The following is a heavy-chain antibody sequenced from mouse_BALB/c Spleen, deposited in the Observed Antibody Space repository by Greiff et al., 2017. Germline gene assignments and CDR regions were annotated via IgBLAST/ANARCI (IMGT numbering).Heavy chain of an antibody. V-gene: IGHV5-4*02. CDR1: GFTFSDYY. CDR2: ISDGGSYT. J-gene: IGHJ3*01. D-gene: IGHD1-1*01. CDR3: ACDPSTTYAAWFAY. Sequence: DVKLVESGGGLVKPGGSLKLSCAASGFTFSDYYMYWVRQTPEKRLEWVATISDGGSYTNYPASVKGRFTISRDNAKNNLYLQMSSLKSEDTAMYYYACDPSTTYAAWFAYWGQGTLVTVSA.